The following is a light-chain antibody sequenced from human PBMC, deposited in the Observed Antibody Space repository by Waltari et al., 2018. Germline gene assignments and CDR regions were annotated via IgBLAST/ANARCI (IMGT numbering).Light chain of an antibody. CDR3: QQYNSDSHS. V-gene: IGKV1-5*03. J-gene: IGKJ2*01. Sequence: DIQMTQSPSSLSASVGDKVTITCRASQSIITWLDWFQLKPGKAPNLLISKASNLESGVPSRFSGSGSGTEFTLTISSLLPEDFATYYCQQYNSDSHSFGQGTRLEIK. CDR1: QSIITW. CDR2: KAS.